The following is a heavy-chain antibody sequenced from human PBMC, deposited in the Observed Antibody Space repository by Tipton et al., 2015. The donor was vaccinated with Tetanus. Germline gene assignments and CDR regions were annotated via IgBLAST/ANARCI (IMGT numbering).Heavy chain of an antibody. V-gene: IGHV3-73*01. CDR3: TRHQGSTLRFLESSPDV. CDR1: GFTFSGSA. CDR2: IRSKANSYAT. Sequence: SLRLSCAASGFTFSGSAMHWVRQASGKGLEWVGRIRSKANSYATAYAASVKGRFTISRDDSKNTAYLQMNSLKTEDTAVYYCTRHQGSTLRFLESSPDVWGQGTTVTVSS. D-gene: IGHD3-3*01. J-gene: IGHJ6*02.